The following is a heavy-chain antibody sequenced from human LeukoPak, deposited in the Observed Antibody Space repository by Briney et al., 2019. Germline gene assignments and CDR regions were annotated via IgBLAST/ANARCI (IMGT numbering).Heavy chain of an antibody. CDR1: GFTFSSYA. D-gene: IGHD6-19*01. Sequence: GSLRLSCAASGFTFSSYAMSWVRQAPGKGLEWVSAISGSGGSTYYADSVKGRFTISRDNSKNTLYLQMNSLRAEDTAVYYCAKDISIAVPPNSAFDIWGQGTMVTVSS. CDR2: ISGSGGST. CDR3: AKDISIAVPPNSAFDI. V-gene: IGHV3-23*01. J-gene: IGHJ3*02.